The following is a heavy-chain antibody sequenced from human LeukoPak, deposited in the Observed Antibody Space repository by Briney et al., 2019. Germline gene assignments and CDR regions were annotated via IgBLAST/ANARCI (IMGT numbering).Heavy chain of an antibody. CDR3: ATASPDTAMAPVGMDV. J-gene: IGHJ6*02. CDR2: FDPEDGET. V-gene: IGHV1-24*01. D-gene: IGHD5-18*01. CDR1: GYTLTELS. Sequence: ASGKVSCKVSGYTLTELSMHWVRQAPGKGLEWMGGFDPEDGETIYAQKFQGRVTMTEDTSTDTAYMELSSLRSEDTAVYYCATASPDTAMAPVGMDVWGQGTTVTVSS.